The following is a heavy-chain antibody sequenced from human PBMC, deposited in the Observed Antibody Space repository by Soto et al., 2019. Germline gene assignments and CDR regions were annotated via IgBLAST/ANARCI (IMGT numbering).Heavy chain of an antibody. Sequence: QVQLEQSGAEVKKPGSSVKVSCKASGGTFRNSAISWVRQAPGQGLEWMGGIMPIFRTPDYSQKFQGRVTITADESTSTVYMELSGLRSDDTAVYYCARDNDRPQLGGNYYYILDVWGQGTTVTVSS. D-gene: IGHD1-1*01. CDR3: ARDNDRPQLGGNYYYILDV. CDR1: GGTFRNSA. V-gene: IGHV1-69*12. J-gene: IGHJ6*02. CDR2: IMPIFRTP.